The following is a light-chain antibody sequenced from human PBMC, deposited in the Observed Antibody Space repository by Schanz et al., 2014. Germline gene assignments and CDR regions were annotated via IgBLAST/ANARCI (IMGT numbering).Light chain of an antibody. V-gene: IGLV4-69*01. Sequence: QSVLTQSPSASASLGASVKLTCTLSSGHSTYAIAWHQQQAEKGPRFLMNLNSDGSHSKGDGIPDRFSGSSSGAERFLTISSLQSEDEAVYYCQTWGTGIRVFGGGTKVTV. CDR1: SGHSTYA. J-gene: IGLJ2*01. CDR3: QTWGTGIRV. CDR2: LNSDGSH.